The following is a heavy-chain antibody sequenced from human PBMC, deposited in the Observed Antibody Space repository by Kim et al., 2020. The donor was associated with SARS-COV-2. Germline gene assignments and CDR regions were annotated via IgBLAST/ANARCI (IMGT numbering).Heavy chain of an antibody. Sequence: YAQKFQGRVTMTRDTSTSTVYMELSSLRSEDTAVYYCARDLVRPDDYFDYWGQGTLVTVSS. D-gene: IGHD3-16*01. J-gene: IGHJ4*02. V-gene: IGHV1-46*01. CDR3: ARDLVRPDDYFDY.